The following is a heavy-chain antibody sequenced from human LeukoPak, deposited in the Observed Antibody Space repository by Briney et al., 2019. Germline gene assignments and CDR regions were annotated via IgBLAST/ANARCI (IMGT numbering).Heavy chain of an antibody. J-gene: IGHJ4*02. Sequence: GGSLRPSCAASGFTFSSYAMSWVRQAPGKGLEWVSAISGSGGSTYYADSVKGRFTISRDNSKNTLYLQMNSLRAEDTAVYYCARRGKYYDSSGYYYDPQDYWGQGTLVTVSS. CDR2: ISGSGGST. V-gene: IGHV3-23*01. D-gene: IGHD3-22*01. CDR3: ARRGKYYDSSGYYYDPQDY. CDR1: GFTFSSYA.